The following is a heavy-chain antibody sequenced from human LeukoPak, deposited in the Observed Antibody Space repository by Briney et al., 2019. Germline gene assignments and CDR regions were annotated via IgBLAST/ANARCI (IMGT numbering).Heavy chain of an antibody. CDR2: IIPIFGTA. CDR3: ARDHYYDSIGYYKPRYWYFDL. Sequence: GASVKVSSKASGGTFSSYAISWVRQAPGQGLEWMAGIIPIFGTANYAQKFQGRVTITTDESTSTAYMELSSLRSEDTAVYYCARDHYYDSIGYYKPRYWYFDLWGRGTLVTVSS. D-gene: IGHD3-22*01. V-gene: IGHV1-69*05. CDR1: GGTFSSYA. J-gene: IGHJ2*01.